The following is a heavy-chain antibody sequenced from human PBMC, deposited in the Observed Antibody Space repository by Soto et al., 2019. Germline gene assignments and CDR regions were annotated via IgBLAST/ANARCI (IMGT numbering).Heavy chain of an antibody. CDR3: ARDRAARPYYYYGTDV. CDR1: GYTFTSYG. CDR2: ISAYNGNT. V-gene: IGHV1-18*04. J-gene: IGHJ6*02. Sequence: ASVKVSCKASGYTFTSYGISWVRQAPGQGLEWMGWISAYNGNTNYAQKLQGRVTMTTDTSTSTAYMELRSLRSGDTAVYYCARDRAARPYYYYGTDVWGQGTTVTVSS. D-gene: IGHD6-6*01.